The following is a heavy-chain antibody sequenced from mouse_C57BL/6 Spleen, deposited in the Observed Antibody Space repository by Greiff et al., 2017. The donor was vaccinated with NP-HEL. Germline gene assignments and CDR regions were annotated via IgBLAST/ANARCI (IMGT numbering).Heavy chain of an antibody. Sequence: VQLQQSGPELVKPGASVKMSCKASGYTFTDYNMHWVKQSHGKSLEWIGYINPNNGGTSYNQKFKGKATLTVNKSSSTAYMELRSLTSEDSAVYYCALYYGSSPYAMDYWGQGTSVTVSS. J-gene: IGHJ4*01. CDR2: INPNNGGT. CDR1: GYTFTDYN. CDR3: ALYYGSSPYAMDY. D-gene: IGHD1-1*01. V-gene: IGHV1-22*01.